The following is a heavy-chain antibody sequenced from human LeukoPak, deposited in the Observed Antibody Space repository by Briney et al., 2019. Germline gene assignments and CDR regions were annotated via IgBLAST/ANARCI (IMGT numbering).Heavy chain of an antibody. CDR1: GFTFSSYA. Sequence: GGSPRLSCAASGFTFSSYAMSWVRQAPGKGLEWVANINEDGSEKYYVDSVKGRFTISRDNARNSLYVQMNSLRAEDTAVYYCARTSGDPFNYWGQGTLVTVSS. CDR3: ARTSGDPFNY. CDR2: INEDGSEK. J-gene: IGHJ4*02. V-gene: IGHV3-7*01. D-gene: IGHD4-17*01.